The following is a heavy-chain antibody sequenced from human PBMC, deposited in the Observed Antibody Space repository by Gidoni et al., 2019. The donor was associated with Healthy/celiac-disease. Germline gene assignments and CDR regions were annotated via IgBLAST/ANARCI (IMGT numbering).Heavy chain of an antibody. CDR1: GFTFSSSW. CDR2: IKQDGSEK. Sequence: EVQLVESGGGLVQPGGSLRLSCAASGFTFSSSWVSWVRQAPGKGLEWVAKIKQDGSEKYYVDSVKGRFTISRDNAKNSLYLQMNSLRAEDTAVYYCARVPSIAARRGRYYFDYWGQGTLVTVSS. CDR3: ARVPSIAARRGRYYFDY. J-gene: IGHJ4*02. D-gene: IGHD6-6*01. V-gene: IGHV3-7*03.